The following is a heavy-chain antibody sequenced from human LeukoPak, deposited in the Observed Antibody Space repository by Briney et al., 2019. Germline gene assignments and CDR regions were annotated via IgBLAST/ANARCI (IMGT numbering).Heavy chain of an antibody. J-gene: IGHJ4*02. CDR3: ARDYGMDIVVVPAAMFY. CDR2: IIPILGIA. V-gene: IGHV1-69*04. D-gene: IGHD2-2*03. CDR1: GGTFSSYA. Sequence: SVKVSCKASGGTFSSYAISWVRQAPGQGLEWMGRIIPILGIANYAQKFQGRVTITADKSTSTAYMELSSLRSEDTAVYYCARDYGMDIVVVPAAMFYWGQGTLVTVSS.